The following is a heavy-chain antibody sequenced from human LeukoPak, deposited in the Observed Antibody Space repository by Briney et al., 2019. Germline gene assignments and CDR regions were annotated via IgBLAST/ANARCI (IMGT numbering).Heavy chain of an antibody. CDR1: GGSFSGYY. J-gene: IGHJ4*02. Sequence: SETLSLTCAVYGGSFSGYYWSWIRQPPGKGLEWIGEINHSGSTNYNPSLKSRVTISVDTSKNQFSLKLSSVTAADTAVYYCARGLNYDILTGYPSRAKYFDYWGQGTLVTVSS. D-gene: IGHD3-9*01. CDR3: ARGLNYDILTGYPSRAKYFDY. V-gene: IGHV4-34*01. CDR2: INHSGST.